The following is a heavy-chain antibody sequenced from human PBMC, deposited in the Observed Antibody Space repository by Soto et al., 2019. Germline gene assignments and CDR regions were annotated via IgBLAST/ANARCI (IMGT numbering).Heavy chain of an antibody. V-gene: IGHV4-39*02. CDR3: ATPQDYQTSGYFTRFDY. D-gene: IGHD3-22*01. CDR1: GGSISSTSYY. Sequence: SETLSLTCTVSGGSISSTSYYWGWIRQPPGKGLEWIGSIYNSGSTYYNPSLKSRVSISVDTSKNHFSLNLRSVTAADTAVYYCATPQDYQTSGYFTRFDYWGQGALVTVS. CDR2: IYNSGST. J-gene: IGHJ4*02.